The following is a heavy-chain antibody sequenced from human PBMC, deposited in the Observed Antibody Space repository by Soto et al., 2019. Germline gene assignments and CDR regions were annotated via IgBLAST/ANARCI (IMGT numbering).Heavy chain of an antibody. Sequence: PGGSLRLSCAASGFTFSSYGMHWVRQAPGKGLEWVAVIWYDGSNKYYADSVKGRFTISRDNSKNTLYLQMNSLRAEDTAVYYCARAPRGYSSGWYQRPPYYYYGMDVWGQGTTVTVSS. CDR2: IWYDGSNK. D-gene: IGHD6-19*01. CDR3: ARAPRGYSSGWYQRPPYYYYGMDV. V-gene: IGHV3-33*01. J-gene: IGHJ6*02. CDR1: GFTFSSYG.